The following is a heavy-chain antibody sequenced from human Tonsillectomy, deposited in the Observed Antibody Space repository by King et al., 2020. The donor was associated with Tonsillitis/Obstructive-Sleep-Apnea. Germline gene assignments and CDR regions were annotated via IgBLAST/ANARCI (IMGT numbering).Heavy chain of an antibody. CDR1: GYSFTSYW. J-gene: IGHJ6*03. Sequence: DVQLVESGAEVKKPGESLKISCKGSGYSFTSYWIGWVRQMPGKGLEWMGIIYPGDSETRYSPSFQGQVTISADKSVSTAYLQWSSLKASDTAMYYCARLGGGTGITVTNLDFYYYYMDVWGKGTTVTVSS. D-gene: IGHD4-17*01. CDR2: IYPGDSET. V-gene: IGHV5-51*01. CDR3: ARLGGGTGITVTNLDFYYYYMDV.